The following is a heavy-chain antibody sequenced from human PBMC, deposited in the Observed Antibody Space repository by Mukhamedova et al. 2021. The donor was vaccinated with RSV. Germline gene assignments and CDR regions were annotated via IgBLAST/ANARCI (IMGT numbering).Heavy chain of an antibody. D-gene: IGHD6-6*01. Sequence: GLEWVSTISGSGGSPDYADSVMGRFTVSRDNSKNALYLQMNSLRAEDTAVYFCAKRPTATYTSSSHFFDCWGQGALVTVSS. CDR2: ISGSGGSP. V-gene: IGHV3-23*01. CDR3: AKRPTATYTSSSHFFDC. J-gene: IGHJ4*02.